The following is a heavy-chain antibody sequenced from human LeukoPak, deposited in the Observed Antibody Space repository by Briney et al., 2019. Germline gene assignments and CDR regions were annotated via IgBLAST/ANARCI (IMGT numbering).Heavy chain of an antibody. CDR1: GYTFTGYY. D-gene: IGHD2-2*01. Sequence: ASVKVSCKAFGYTFTGYYIHWVRQAPGQGLEWMGWINPNSGGANYAQKFQGRVTMTRNTSISTAYMELSSLRSEDTAVYYCARRRSAFYCSSTSCYYYYYGMDVWGQGTTVTVSS. CDR3: ARRRSAFYCSSTSCYYYYYGMDV. V-gene: IGHV1-2*02. CDR2: INPNSGGA. J-gene: IGHJ6*02.